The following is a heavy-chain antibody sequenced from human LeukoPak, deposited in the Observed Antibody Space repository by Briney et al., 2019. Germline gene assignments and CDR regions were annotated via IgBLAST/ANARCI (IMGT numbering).Heavy chain of an antibody. J-gene: IGHJ6*02. CDR2: ISYDVTNK. D-gene: IGHD6-19*01. V-gene: IGHV3-30-3*01. Sequence: PARSLRLSCAASGFTFTSYATHWVRHAPGKGLEWVAVISYDVTNKYYADSVKGRFTISRDNSKNTLYLQMNSLRAEDTAVYYCARDWSEGSSGWYYYGMDVWGQGTTVTVSS. CDR3: ARDWSEGSSGWYYYGMDV. CDR1: GFTFTSYA.